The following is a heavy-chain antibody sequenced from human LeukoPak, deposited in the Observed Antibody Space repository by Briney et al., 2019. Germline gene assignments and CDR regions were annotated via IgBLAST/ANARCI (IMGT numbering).Heavy chain of an antibody. CDR1: GFGVRTTY. D-gene: IGHD3-22*01. Sequence: PGGSLRLSCAVSGFGVRTTYMSWVRQAPGKGLEWVSVIYTGGGTDHADSVKGRFTISRDNSKNTLSLQMNSLRAEDTAIYYCTRSGYRHPYHFESWGQGTLVIVSS. J-gene: IGHJ4*02. CDR3: TRSGYRHPYHFES. CDR2: IYTGGGT. V-gene: IGHV3-53*01.